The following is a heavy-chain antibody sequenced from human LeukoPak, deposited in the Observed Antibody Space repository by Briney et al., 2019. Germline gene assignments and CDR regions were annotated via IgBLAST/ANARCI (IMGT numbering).Heavy chain of an antibody. D-gene: IGHD3-22*01. Sequence: GGSPRLSCAASGFTFSSYEMNWVRQAPGKGLEWVSYISSSGSTIYYADSVKGRFTISRDNAKNSLYLQMNSLRAEDTAVYYCAREDYYDSSGYYHRFRDYYYMDVWGKGTTVTVSS. V-gene: IGHV3-48*03. J-gene: IGHJ6*03. CDR1: GFTFSSYE. CDR3: AREDYYDSSGYYHRFRDYYYMDV. CDR2: ISSSGSTI.